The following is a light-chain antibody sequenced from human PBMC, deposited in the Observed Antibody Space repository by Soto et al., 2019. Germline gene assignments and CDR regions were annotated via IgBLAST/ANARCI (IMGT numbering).Light chain of an antibody. Sequence: QSALAQPASVSGSPGQSITISCTGTISDVGSYNYVSWYQQYPGKAPKLMIYDVSTRPSGVSDRFSGSKSGNTASLTISGLRAEDEADYYCGSYTTSSNYVFGNGKKVNVL. CDR2: DVS. CDR1: ISDVGSYNY. V-gene: IGLV2-14*03. CDR3: GSYTTSSNYV. J-gene: IGLJ1*01.